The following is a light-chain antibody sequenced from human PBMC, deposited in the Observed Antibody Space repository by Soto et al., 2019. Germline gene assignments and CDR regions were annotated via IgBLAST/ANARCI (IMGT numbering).Light chain of an antibody. CDR1: SSDVGGYNY. Sequence: QSALTQPAYVSGSPGQSITISCTGTSSDVGGYNYVSWYQQHPGKAPKLMIYEVSNRPSGVSNRFSGSKSGNTASLTISGLQAEDEADYYCSSYTSSSTLEVFGTGTKVTVL. CDR2: EVS. V-gene: IGLV2-14*01. CDR3: SSYTSSSTLEV. J-gene: IGLJ1*01.